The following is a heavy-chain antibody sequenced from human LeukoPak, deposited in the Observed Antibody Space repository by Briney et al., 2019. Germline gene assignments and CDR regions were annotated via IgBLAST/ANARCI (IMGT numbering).Heavy chain of an antibody. V-gene: IGHV3-21*01. Sequence: GGSLRLSCAASGFTFSTYGMNWVRQAPGKGLEWVSSISSSSYIYYADSVKGRFTISRDNAKNSLYLQMNSLRVEDTAVYYCALRISLWFGPFDNWAQGTLVTVSS. J-gene: IGHJ4*02. D-gene: IGHD3-10*01. CDR1: GFTFSTYG. CDR3: ALRISLWFGPFDN. CDR2: ISSSSYI.